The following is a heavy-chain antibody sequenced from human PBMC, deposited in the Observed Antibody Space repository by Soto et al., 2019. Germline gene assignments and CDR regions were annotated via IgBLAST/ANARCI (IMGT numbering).Heavy chain of an antibody. CDR2: INPNSGGT. CDR3: ARVGFSSSWALDI. D-gene: IGHD6-6*01. CDR1: GYTFTGYY. J-gene: IGHJ3*02. Sequence: ASVKVSCKASGYTFTGYYMHWVRQAPGQGLEWMGWINPNSGGTNYAQKFQGWVTMTRDTSISTAYMELSRLRSDDTAVYYCARVGFSSSWALDIWGQGTMVTVSS. V-gene: IGHV1-2*04.